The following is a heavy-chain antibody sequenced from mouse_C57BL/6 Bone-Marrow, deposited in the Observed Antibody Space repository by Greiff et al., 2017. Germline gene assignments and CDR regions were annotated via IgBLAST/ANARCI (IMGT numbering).Heavy chain of an antibody. Sequence: VQLQQSGPELVKPGASVKISCKASGYTFTDYYMNWVKQSHGKSLEWIGDINPNNGGTSYNQKFKGKATLTVDKSSSTAYMELRSLTSEDSAVYYCARGGTMITTYYFDYWGQGTTLTVSS. CDR3: ARGGTMITTYYFDY. J-gene: IGHJ2*01. CDR1: GYTFTDYY. CDR2: INPNNGGT. V-gene: IGHV1-26*01. D-gene: IGHD2-4*01.